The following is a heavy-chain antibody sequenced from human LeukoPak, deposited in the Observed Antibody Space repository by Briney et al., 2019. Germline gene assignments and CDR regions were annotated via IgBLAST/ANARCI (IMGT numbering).Heavy chain of an antibody. CDR2: IIPIFGTA. CDR3: ARGRGDIVLMVYAPNYYGIDV. CDR1: GGTFSSYA. Sequence: SVKVSCKASGGTFSSYAISWVRQAPGQGLEWMGGIIPIFGTANYAQKFQGRVTITADESTSTAYMELSSLRSEDTAVYYCARGRGDIVLMVYAPNYYGIDVWGQGTTVTVSS. V-gene: IGHV1-69*13. D-gene: IGHD2-8*01. J-gene: IGHJ6*02.